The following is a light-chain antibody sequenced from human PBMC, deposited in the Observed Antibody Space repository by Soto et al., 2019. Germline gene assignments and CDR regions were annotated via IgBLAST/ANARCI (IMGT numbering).Light chain of an antibody. CDR3: HQYNDWPLT. CDR2: GAS. CDR1: QSLSTD. Sequence: IVMTQSPATLSVSPGERATLSCRASQSLSTDLAWYQQKPGQAPRLLIFGASARATGIPARFSGSGSGTEFTLTISSLQSEDFAVYYCHQYNDWPLTFGPGTKVDIK. V-gene: IGKV3-15*01. J-gene: IGKJ3*01.